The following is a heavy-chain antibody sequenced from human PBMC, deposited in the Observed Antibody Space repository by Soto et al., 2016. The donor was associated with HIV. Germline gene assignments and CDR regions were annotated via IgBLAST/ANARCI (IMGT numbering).Heavy chain of an antibody. CDR2: INPNTGGT. V-gene: IGHV1-2*02. Sequence: QVQLVQSGAEVKKPGASVKVSCKASGYTFTDYYIHWVRQAPGQGLEWMGWINPNTGGTNYAQKFQGRVTMTRDTSISTAYMELSRLRSDDTAVYYCAREVTMGLEYFQHWGQGTLVTVSS. J-gene: IGHJ1*01. D-gene: IGHD2-21*02. CDR3: AREVTMGLEYFQH. CDR1: GYTFTDYY.